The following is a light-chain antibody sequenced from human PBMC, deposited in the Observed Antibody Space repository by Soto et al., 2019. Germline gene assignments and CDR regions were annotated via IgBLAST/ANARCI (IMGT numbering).Light chain of an antibody. CDR3: SSYAGSSNV. V-gene: IGLV2-8*01. Sequence: CALTQPPSASGSPGQSVAISCTGTSSDVGGYNYVSWYQQHPGKAPKLMIYEVNKRPSGVPDRFSGSKSGNTASLTVSGLQAEDEADYYCSSYAGSSNVFGTGTKLTVL. CDR1: SSDVGGYNY. CDR2: EVN. J-gene: IGLJ1*01.